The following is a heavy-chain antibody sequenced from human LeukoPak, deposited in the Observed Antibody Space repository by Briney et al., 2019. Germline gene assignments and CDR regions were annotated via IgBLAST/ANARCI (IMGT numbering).Heavy chain of an antibody. Sequence: SETMSLTCTVSGGSLSDYYWSWIRQPPGKVLEWIGYIFSTGSTNYNPSLKSRVTISVDTSKNQFSLKLNSVTAADTALYYCARDYTMTHAFDIWGQGTLVTVSS. CDR2: IFSTGST. V-gene: IGHV4-59*01. CDR1: GGSLSDYY. D-gene: IGHD3-22*01. CDR3: ARDYTMTHAFDI. J-gene: IGHJ3*02.